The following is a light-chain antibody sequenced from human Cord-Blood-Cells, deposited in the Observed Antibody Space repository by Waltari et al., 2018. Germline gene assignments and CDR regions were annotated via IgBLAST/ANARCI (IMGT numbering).Light chain of an antibody. CDR1: SSDVGGYNY. CDR3: SSYTSSSTLV. Sequence: QSALTQPASVSGSPGQSITISCTGTSSDVGGYNYVSWYQQHPGKAPKLMIYDVSKRPSGVSNLFSGSKSGNTASLTISGLQAEDEADYYSSSYTSSSTLVFGGGTKLTVL. CDR2: DVS. J-gene: IGLJ3*02. V-gene: IGLV2-14*01.